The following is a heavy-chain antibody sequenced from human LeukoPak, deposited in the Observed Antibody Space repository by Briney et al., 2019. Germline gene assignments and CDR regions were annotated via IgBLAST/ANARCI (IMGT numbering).Heavy chain of an antibody. CDR3: ARDDTAMVTNYFDY. J-gene: IGHJ4*02. CDR2: INWNGGST. Sequence: GGSLRLSCAPSGFTFDGYGMSWVRQAPGKGLEWVSGINWNGGSTDNADSVKGRFTISRDNAKNTLYLQMNSLRAEDTAVYYCARDDTAMVTNYFDYWGQGTLVTVSS. V-gene: IGHV3-20*04. CDR1: GFTFDGYG. D-gene: IGHD5-18*01.